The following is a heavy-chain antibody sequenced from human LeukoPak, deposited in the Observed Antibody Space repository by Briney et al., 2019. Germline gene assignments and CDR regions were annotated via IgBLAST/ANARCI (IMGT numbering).Heavy chain of an antibody. J-gene: IGHJ3*02. CDR1: GYSFINYY. V-gene: IGHV1-2*02. CDR3: ASYLTYNWNDEDAFDI. Sequence: ASVRVSCKASGYSFINYYIHWVRQAPGQGLEWMGWINPNSGGPNYAQRFHGRVTMTRDTSLTTAYMELSRLSSDDTAVYYCASYLTYNWNDEDAFDIWGQGTMVTVSS. CDR2: INPNSGGP. D-gene: IGHD1-20*01.